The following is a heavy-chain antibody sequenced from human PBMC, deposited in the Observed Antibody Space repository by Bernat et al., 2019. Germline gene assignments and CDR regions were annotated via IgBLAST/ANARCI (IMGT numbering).Heavy chain of an antibody. CDR1: GYTFTSYY. J-gene: IGHJ6*03. Sequence: QVQLVQSGAEVKKPGASVKVSCKASGYTFTSYYMHWVRQAPGQGLEWMGIINPSGGSTSYAQKFQGRVTMTRDTSTSTVYMELSSLRSEDTAVYYCARALNTIFGVVKHYYYYYYMDVWGKGTTVTVSS. CDR3: ARALNTIFGVVKHYYYYYYMDV. CDR2: INPSGGST. D-gene: IGHD3-3*01. V-gene: IGHV1-46*01.